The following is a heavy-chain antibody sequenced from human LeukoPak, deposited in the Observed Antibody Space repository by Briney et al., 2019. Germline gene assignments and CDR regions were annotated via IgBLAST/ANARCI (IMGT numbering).Heavy chain of an antibody. CDR3: ARQVGANNGGAFDI. J-gene: IGHJ3*02. Sequence: ASVKVSCKASGDSFSSYALSWVRQAPGQGLEWMGWISAYNGNTNYAQKLQGRVTMTTDTSTSTAYMELRSLRSDDTAVYYCARQVGANNGGAFDIWGQGTMVTVSS. CDR2: ISAYNGNT. V-gene: IGHV1-18*01. D-gene: IGHD1-26*01. CDR1: GDSFSSYA.